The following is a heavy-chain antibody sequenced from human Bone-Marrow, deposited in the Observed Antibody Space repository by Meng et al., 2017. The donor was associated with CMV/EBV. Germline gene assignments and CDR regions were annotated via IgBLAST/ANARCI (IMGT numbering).Heavy chain of an antibody. V-gene: IGHV4-39*07. Sequence: GSLRLSCFVSGGSINMGSHHWAWVRQTPGKGLEWIGSLSYSGRSFYDPSLGRRATISVDTSDNQFFLELTSVSDADTAVYYCARDYIGAAGQGRRFSSMDVPVAIPPRRYGLDVWGHGIRVTVSS. CDR3: ARDYIGAAGQGRRFSSMDVPVAIPPRRYGLDV. CDR2: LSYSGRS. CDR1: GGSINMGSHH. D-gene: IGHD6-13*01. J-gene: IGHJ6*02.